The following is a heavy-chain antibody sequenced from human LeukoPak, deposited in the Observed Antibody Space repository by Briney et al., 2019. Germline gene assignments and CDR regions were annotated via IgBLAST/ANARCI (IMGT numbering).Heavy chain of an antibody. CDR2: IIPIFGTA. Sequence: GASVKVSCKASGGTFSSYAISWVRQAPGQGLEWMGGIIPIFGTANYAQKFQGRATITADESTSTAYMELSSLRSEDTAVYYCARDGIGGDCFGYWGQGTLVTVSS. CDR1: GGTFSSYA. CDR3: ARDGIGGDCFGY. D-gene: IGHD1-26*01. J-gene: IGHJ4*02. V-gene: IGHV1-69*13.